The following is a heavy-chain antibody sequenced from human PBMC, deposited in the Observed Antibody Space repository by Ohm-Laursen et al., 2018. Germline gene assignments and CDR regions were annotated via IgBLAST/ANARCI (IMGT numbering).Heavy chain of an antibody. CDR3: AGRGY. CDR2: ISSSSSTI. Sequence: SLRLSCSASGFTFSSYSMNWVRQAPGKGLEWVSYISSSSSTIYYADSVKGRFTISKDNAKNSLYLQMNSLRAADTAVYYCAGRGYWGQGTLVTVSS. V-gene: IGHV3-48*01. CDR1: GFTFSSYS. J-gene: IGHJ4*02.